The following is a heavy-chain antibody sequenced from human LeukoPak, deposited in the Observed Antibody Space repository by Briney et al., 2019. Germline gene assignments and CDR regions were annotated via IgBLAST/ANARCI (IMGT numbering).Heavy chain of an antibody. CDR1: GFTFSSYG. CDR3: ARDHYYDILTGYYPFDY. D-gene: IGHD3-9*01. V-gene: IGHV3-33*01. Sequence: GGSLRLSCAASGFTFSSYGMHWVRQAPGKGLEWVAVIWYDGSNKYYADSVKGRFTISSDNSKNTLYLQMNSLRAEDTAVYYCARDHYYDILTGYYPFDYWGQGTLVTVSS. CDR2: IWYDGSNK. J-gene: IGHJ4*02.